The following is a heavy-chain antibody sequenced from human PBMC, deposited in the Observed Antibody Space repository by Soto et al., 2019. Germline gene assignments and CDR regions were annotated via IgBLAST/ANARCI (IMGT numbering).Heavy chain of an antibody. V-gene: IGHV3-23*01. D-gene: IGHD3-22*01. CDR2: IRSSGDGI. CDR1: GFTFSHYA. CDR3: AKDENYYDSRPFDY. Sequence: GGSLRLSCVASGFTFSHYAVSWVRQAPGKGLEWVSSIRSSGDGIYYADSVKGRFTISRDNSKNTLYLQMNSLRAEDTAIYYCAKDENYYDSRPFDYWGQGTLVTVSS. J-gene: IGHJ4*02.